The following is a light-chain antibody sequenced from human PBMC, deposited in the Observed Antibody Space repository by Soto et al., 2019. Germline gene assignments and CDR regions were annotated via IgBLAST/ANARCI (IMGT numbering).Light chain of an antibody. J-gene: IGKJ1*01. Sequence: DIKMTQSPSSLSASIGDRVTITCRASQSIGTDLNWYQQKPGKAPKVLTYGASTLQSGVPSRFAGSGSGTDFTLTINSLQPEDFATYFCQQSYTTPRTFGQGTKVDIK. CDR1: QSIGTD. CDR2: GAS. CDR3: QQSYTTPRT. V-gene: IGKV1-39*01.